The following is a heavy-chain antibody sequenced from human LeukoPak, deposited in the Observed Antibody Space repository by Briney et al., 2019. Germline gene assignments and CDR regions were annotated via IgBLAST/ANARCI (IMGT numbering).Heavy chain of an antibody. CDR1: GFTFTSYS. J-gene: IGHJ4*02. V-gene: IGHV3-48*01. Sequence: GGPLRLSCAASGFTFTSYSMNWVRQAPGKGLEWVSYISSDTSTRYYADSVKGRFTISRDNAKNSLYLQMNSLRAEDTAIYYCAQSFDNWGQGILVTVSS. CDR3: AQSFDN. CDR2: ISSDTSTR.